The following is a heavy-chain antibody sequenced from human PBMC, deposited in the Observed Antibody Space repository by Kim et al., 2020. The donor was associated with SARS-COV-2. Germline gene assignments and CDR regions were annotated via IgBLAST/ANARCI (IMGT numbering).Heavy chain of an antibody. CDR2: ISGGGGNT. CDR1: DFTLRNYA. D-gene: IGHD1-26*01. Sequence: GGSLRLSCVASDFTLRNYAMTWVRQAPGKGLEWVSSISGGGGNTYYGDSVKGRFTISRDTSKNTLFLEMHSLRVEDSATYYCAKVKVPGWELGYWYFDLWGRGTLVTVSS. CDR3: AKVKVPGWELGYWYFDL. V-gene: IGHV3-23*01. J-gene: IGHJ2*01.